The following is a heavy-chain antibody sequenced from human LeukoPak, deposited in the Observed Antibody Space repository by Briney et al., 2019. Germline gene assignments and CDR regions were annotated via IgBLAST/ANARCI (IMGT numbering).Heavy chain of an antibody. CDR1: GGSFSGYY. Sequence: PETLSLTCAVYGGSFSGYYWSWIRQPPGKGLEWIGEINHSGSTNYNPSLKSRVTISVDTSKNQFSLKLSSVTAADTAVYYCASGGSYYYDSSGYPHTFDYWGQGTLVTVSS. D-gene: IGHD3-22*01. CDR2: INHSGST. CDR3: ASGGSYYYDSSGYPHTFDY. J-gene: IGHJ4*02. V-gene: IGHV4-34*01.